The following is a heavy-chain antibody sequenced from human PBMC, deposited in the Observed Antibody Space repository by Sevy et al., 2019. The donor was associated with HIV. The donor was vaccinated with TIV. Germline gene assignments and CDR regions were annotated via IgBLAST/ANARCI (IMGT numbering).Heavy chain of an antibody. J-gene: IGHJ6*02. CDR2: IKQDGSEK. D-gene: IGHD5-12*01. V-gene: IGHV3-7*01. CDR3: VKNRDDSSGFGMDV. Sequence: GGSLRLSCAASGFTFSRYWMSWVRQAPGKGLEWVANIKQDGSEKYDVDSVKGRFTISRDNAKKSLFLQMNSLRAEDTAVYYWVKNRDDSSGFGMDVWGQGTTVTVSS. CDR1: GFTFSRYW.